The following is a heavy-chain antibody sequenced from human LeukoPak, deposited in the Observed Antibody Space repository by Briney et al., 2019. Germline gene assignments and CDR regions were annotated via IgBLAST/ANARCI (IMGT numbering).Heavy chain of an antibody. CDR3: ARASPPAISFFDY. Sequence: GGSLRLSCAASGFTFSGYSMNWVRQVPGKGLEWVSSISSSSSSIYYADSVKGRFTISRDNAKNSLYLQMNSLRAEDTAVYYCARASPPAISFFDYWGQGTLVTVPS. CDR2: ISSSSSSI. D-gene: IGHD3-9*01. V-gene: IGHV3-21*01. CDR1: GFTFSGYS. J-gene: IGHJ4*02.